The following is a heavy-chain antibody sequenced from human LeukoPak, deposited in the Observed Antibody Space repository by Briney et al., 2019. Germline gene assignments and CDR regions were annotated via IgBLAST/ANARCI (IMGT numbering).Heavy chain of an antibody. CDR1: GGSFSGYY. Sequence: SETLSLTXAVYGGSFSGYYWSWIRQPRGKGLEWIGEINHSGSTNYNPSLKSRVTISVDTSKNQFSLKLSSVTAADTAVYYCARIDTAMVYPFDYWGQGTLVTVSS. CDR3: ARIDTAMVYPFDY. CDR2: INHSGST. V-gene: IGHV4-34*01. D-gene: IGHD5-18*01. J-gene: IGHJ4*02.